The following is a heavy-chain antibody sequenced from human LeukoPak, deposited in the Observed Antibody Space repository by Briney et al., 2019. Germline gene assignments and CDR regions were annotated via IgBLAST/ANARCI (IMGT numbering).Heavy chain of an antibody. D-gene: IGHD6-19*01. CDR3: ARDLIAVAGDPLHDAFDI. CDR1: GGTFSSYA. V-gene: IGHV1-69*06. Sequence: GASVKVSCKASGGTFSSYAISWVRQAPGQGLEWMGGIIPIFGTANYAQKFQGRVTITADKSTSTAYMELSSLRSEDTAVYYCARDLIAVAGDPLHDAFDIWGQGTMVTVSS. CDR2: IIPIFGTA. J-gene: IGHJ3*02.